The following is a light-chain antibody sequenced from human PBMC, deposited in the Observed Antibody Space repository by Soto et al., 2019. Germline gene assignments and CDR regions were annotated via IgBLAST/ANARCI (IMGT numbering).Light chain of an antibody. CDR2: KAS. CDR1: RSLVYSDGNAY. CDR3: MQATHLPPT. J-gene: IGKJ1*01. V-gene: IGKV2-30*01. Sequence: DVVMTQSPLSLPVTLGQPASISCRSSRSLVYSDGNAYLNWFQQRPGQSPRRLIYKASNRDSGVPDRFSGSGSGTDFTLQINRVEAEDVGVYYCMQATHLPPTFGRGTRVEIK.